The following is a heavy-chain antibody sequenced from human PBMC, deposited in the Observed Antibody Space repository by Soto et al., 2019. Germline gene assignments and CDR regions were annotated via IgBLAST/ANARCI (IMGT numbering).Heavy chain of an antibody. CDR2: IYSAGSA. CDR3: ARAPSSSYHYFDY. CDR1: GFTVSSYY. D-gene: IGHD6-13*01. V-gene: IGHV3-66*01. J-gene: IGHJ4*02. Sequence: GGSLRLSCAASGFTVSSYYMSWVRQAPGKGLEWVSVIYSAGSADFADSVKGRFTISRDNSKNTLYLQMSSLRAEDTAVYYCARAPSSSYHYFDYWGQGTLVTVSS.